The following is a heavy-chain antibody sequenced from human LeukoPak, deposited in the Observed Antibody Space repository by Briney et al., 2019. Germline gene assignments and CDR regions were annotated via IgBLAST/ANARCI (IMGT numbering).Heavy chain of an antibody. J-gene: IGHJ6*02. CDR2: INHDGSEK. D-gene: IGHD3-22*01. Sequence: GGSLRLSCAASGFSFNIYWMSWVRQAPGKGLEWVANINHDGSEKYYVDSVKGRFTISRDNAENSLYLQMNSLRAEDTAVYYCARDLLSYYYDSSGYCGMDVWGQGTTVTVSS. CDR1: GFSFNIYW. CDR3: ARDLLSYYYDSSGYCGMDV. V-gene: IGHV3-7*01.